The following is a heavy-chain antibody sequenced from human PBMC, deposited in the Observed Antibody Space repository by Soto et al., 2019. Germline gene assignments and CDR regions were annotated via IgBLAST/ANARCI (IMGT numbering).Heavy chain of an antibody. CDR1: GGTFSSYA. V-gene: IGHV1-69*12. CDR2: IIPIFGTA. CDR3: ERAEIPGTTLGAFDI. J-gene: IGHJ3*02. D-gene: IGHD1-20*01. Sequence: QVQLVQSGAEVKKPGSSVKVSCKASGGTFSSYAISWVRQAPGQGLEWMGGIIPIFGTANYAQKFQGRVTITADEPRSTANRELSSLRSEDTAVYYGERAEIPGTTLGAFDIWGQGTMVTVSS.